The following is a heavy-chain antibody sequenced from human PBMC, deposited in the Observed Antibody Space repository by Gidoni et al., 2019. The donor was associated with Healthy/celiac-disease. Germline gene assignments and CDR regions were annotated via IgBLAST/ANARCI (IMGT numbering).Heavy chain of an antibody. CDR3: ARVKSHSSGYWRPRSDAFDI. D-gene: IGHD3-22*01. CDR1: GGSISSGGYS. Sequence: QVQLQESGPGLVKPSQTLSLTCAVSGGSISSGGYSWSWIRQPPGKGLEWIGYIYYSGSTYYNPSLKSRVTISVDTSKNQFSLKLSSVTAADTAVYYCARVKSHSSGYWRPRSDAFDIWGQGTMVTVSS. CDR2: IYYSGST. V-gene: IGHV4-30-4*07. J-gene: IGHJ3*02.